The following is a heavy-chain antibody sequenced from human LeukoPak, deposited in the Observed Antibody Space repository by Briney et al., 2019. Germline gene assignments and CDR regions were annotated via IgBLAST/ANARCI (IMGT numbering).Heavy chain of an antibody. V-gene: IGHV3-23*01. CDR2: ISGSGGST. Sequence: GGSLRLSCAASGFTFSSYPMSWVRQAPGKGLEWVSAISGSGGSTYYADSVKGRFTISRDNSKNTLYLQMNSLRAEDTAVYYCAKEITKVRRVKANSFDPWGQGTLVTVSS. D-gene: IGHD3-10*01. J-gene: IGHJ5*02. CDR3: AKEITKVRRVKANSFDP. CDR1: GFTFSSYP.